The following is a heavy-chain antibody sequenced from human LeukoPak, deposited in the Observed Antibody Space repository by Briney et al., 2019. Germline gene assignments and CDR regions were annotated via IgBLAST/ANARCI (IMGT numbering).Heavy chain of an antibody. CDR3: AKVSPIAAAGSSYYYAIDV. CDR2: IYSSGTT. CDR1: GGSISNYY. V-gene: IGHV4-4*07. Sequence: SETLSLTCNVSGGSISNYYWTWIRQPAGKGLEWIGRIYSSGTTTYNPSLKSRVAMSVDTSRNQFSLKLNSVTAADTAVYYCAKVSPIAAAGSSYYYAIDVWGQGTTVTVSS. D-gene: IGHD6-25*01. J-gene: IGHJ6*02.